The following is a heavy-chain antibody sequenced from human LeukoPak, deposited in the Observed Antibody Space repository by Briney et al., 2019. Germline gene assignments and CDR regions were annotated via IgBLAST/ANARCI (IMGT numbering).Heavy chain of an antibody. CDR2: IYHSGST. CDR1: GYSISSDYY. CDR3: ARSNYGYPDY. D-gene: IGHD5-18*01. J-gene: IGHJ4*02. Sequence: SETLSLTCAVSGYSISSDYYWGWIRQPPGKGLEWIGSIYHSGSTYYNPSLKSRVTISVDTSKNQFSLKLSSVTAADTAVYYCARSNYGYPDYWGQGTLVTVSS. V-gene: IGHV4-38-2*01.